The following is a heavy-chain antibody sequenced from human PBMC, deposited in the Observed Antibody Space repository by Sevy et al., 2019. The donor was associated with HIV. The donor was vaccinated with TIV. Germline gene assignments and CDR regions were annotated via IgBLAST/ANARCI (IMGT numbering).Heavy chain of an antibody. CDR2: IYYSGST. CDR3: ASLPAVAGTQRDY. D-gene: IGHD6-19*01. CDR1: GGSISSSSYY. J-gene: IGHJ4*02. V-gene: IGHV4-39*01. Sequence: SETLSLTCTVSGGSISSSSYYWGWIRQPPGKGLKWIGSIYYSGSTYYNPSLKSRVTISVDTSKNQFSLKLSSVTAADTTVYYCASLPAVAGTQRDYWGQGTLVTVSS.